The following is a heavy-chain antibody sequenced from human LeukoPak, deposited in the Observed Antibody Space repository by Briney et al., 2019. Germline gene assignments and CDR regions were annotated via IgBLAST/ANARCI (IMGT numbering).Heavy chain of an antibody. D-gene: IGHD6-19*01. Sequence: ASVKVSCKSSGYTFTGNYMHWVRQATGQGLEWMGWINPNSGDTKYAQNFQGRVTMTRDTSITTTYMELSSLRSDDTAVYYCVRDRHTVAVAATLDYWGQGTLVIASS. V-gene: IGHV1-2*02. CDR2: INPNSGDT. CDR1: GYTFTGNY. J-gene: IGHJ4*02. CDR3: VRDRHTVAVAATLDY.